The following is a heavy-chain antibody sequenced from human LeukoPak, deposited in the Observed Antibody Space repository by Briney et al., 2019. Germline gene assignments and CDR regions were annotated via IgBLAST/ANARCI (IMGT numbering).Heavy chain of an antibody. J-gene: IGHJ4*02. CDR1: GYTFTGYY. V-gene: IGHV1-46*01. CDR3: ARETAHFDY. Sequence: ASVKVSCKASGYTFTGYYMHWVRQAPGQGLEWMGIINPSGGSTSYAQKFQGRVTMTRDMSTSTAYMELSSLRSEDTAVYYCARETAHFDYWGQGTLVTVSS. CDR2: INPSGGST.